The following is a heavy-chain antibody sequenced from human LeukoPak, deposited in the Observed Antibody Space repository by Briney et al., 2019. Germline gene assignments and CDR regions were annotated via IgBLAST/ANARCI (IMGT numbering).Heavy chain of an antibody. D-gene: IGHD2-2*01. Sequence: SVKVSCKASGGTFSSYAISWVRQAPGQGLEWMGGIIPIFGTANYAQKFQGRVTITADESTSTAYMELSSLRSEDTAVYYCARNGCSSTSCYHYWGQGTLVTVSS. V-gene: IGHV1-69*01. J-gene: IGHJ4*02. CDR3: ARNGCSSTSCYHY. CDR1: GGTFSSYA. CDR2: IIPIFGTA.